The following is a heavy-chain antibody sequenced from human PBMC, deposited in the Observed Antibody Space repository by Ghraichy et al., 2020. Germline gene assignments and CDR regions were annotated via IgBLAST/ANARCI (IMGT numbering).Heavy chain of an antibody. CDR2: ISSSSSYM. D-gene: IGHD6-19*01. J-gene: IGHJ5*02. CDR3: ARLSSSDWKGGNWFDP. V-gene: IGHV3-21*06. CDR1: GFIFSDYT. Sequence: SCTASGFIFSDYTMNWVRLAPGKGLEWVSSISSSSSYMYYADSVKGRFTISRDNANNSVDLQMNNLRADDTAIYYCARLSSSDWKGGNWFDPWGQGTLVTVSS.